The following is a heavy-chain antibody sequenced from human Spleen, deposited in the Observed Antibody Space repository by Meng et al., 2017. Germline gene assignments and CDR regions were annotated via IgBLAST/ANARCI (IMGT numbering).Heavy chain of an antibody. CDR2: IWHDESNK. CDR1: GFTFSSYG. V-gene: IGHV3-33*01. D-gene: IGHD3-22*01. J-gene: IGHJ4*02. CDR3: ARLVYEDSRGYQAY. Sequence: GESLKISCAASGFTFSSYGMHWVRLAPGKGLDWVAIIWHDESNKYYADSVKGRFTISRDNSKNTLYLQMNSLRAEDTAVYYCARLVYEDSRGYQAYWGQGTLVTVSS.